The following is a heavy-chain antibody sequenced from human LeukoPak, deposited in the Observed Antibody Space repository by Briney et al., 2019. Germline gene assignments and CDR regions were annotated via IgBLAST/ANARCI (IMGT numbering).Heavy chain of an antibody. CDR1: GFTFGDYA. CDR3: VKDRYSNNWYIFDY. Sequence: PGRSLRLSCAASGFTFGDYAMHWVRPVPGKGLAGVSGVTWNSGTIAYADSVTGRFTIYRDNAKKSLYLQMNSLRAEDTALYYCVKDRYSNNWYIFDYWGQETLVTVSS. CDR2: VTWNSGTI. V-gene: IGHV3-9*01. J-gene: IGHJ4*02. D-gene: IGHD6-13*01.